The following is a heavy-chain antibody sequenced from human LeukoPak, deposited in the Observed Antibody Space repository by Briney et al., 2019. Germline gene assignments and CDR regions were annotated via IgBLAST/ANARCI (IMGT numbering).Heavy chain of an antibody. Sequence: GGSLRLSCAASGFTFDDYAMHWVRQAPGKGLEWVSGISWNSGSIGYADSVKGRFTISRDNAKNSLYLQMNSLRAEDTALYYCAKDRGYCSGGSCYRYYYYYGMDVWGQGTTVTVCS. CDR1: GFTFDDYA. V-gene: IGHV3-9*01. CDR2: ISWNSGSI. D-gene: IGHD2-15*01. CDR3: AKDRGYCSGGSCYRYYYYYGMDV. J-gene: IGHJ6*02.